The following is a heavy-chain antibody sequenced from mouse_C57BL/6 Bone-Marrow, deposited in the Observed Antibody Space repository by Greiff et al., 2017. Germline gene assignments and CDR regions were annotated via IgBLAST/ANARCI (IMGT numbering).Heavy chain of an antibody. V-gene: IGHV1-15*01. CDR1: GYTFTDYE. CDR3: TSYYGSSFHYYAMDY. Sequence: QVHVKQSGAELVRPGASVTLSCKASGYTFTDYEMHWVKQTPVHGLEWIGAIDPETGGTAYNQKFKGKAILTADKSSSTAYMELRSLTSEDSAVYYCTSYYGSSFHYYAMDYWGQGTSVTVSS. J-gene: IGHJ4*01. D-gene: IGHD1-1*01. CDR2: IDPETGGT.